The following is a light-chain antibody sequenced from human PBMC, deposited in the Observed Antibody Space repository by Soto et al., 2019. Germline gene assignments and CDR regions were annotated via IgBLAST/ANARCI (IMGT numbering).Light chain of an antibody. Sequence: DIQMTQSPSSLSASVGGRATITCRASQVVKKYVNWYQQKPGKAPNILVYDASTLEAGVPSRFSGSGSGQHFTSPITSLKPEDFAPYFCNKYDNLRLTFGGGTKVDI. CDR3: NKYDNLRLT. V-gene: IGKV1-33*01. J-gene: IGKJ4*02. CDR1: QVVKKY. CDR2: DAS.